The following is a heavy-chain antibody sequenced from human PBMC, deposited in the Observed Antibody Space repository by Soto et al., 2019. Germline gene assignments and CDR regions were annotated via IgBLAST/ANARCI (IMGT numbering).Heavy chain of an antibody. CDR2: INAGNGNT. CDR1: GYTFTSYA. Sequence: GASVKVSCKASGYTFTSYAMHWVRQAPGQRLEWMGWINAGNGNTKYSQKFQGRVTITRDTSASTAYMELSSLRSEDTAVYYCARDGRYSSSWYASSYWYFDLWGRGTLVTVSS. CDR3: ARDGRYSSSWYASSYWYFDL. J-gene: IGHJ2*01. V-gene: IGHV1-3*01. D-gene: IGHD6-13*01.